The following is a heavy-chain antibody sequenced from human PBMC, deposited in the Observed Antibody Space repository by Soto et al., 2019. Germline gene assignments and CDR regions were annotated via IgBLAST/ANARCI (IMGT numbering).Heavy chain of an antibody. J-gene: IGHJ4*02. CDR1: GFTVINKY. V-gene: IGHV3-66*01. CDR2: VYSDGRT. Sequence: GGSLRLSCAASGFTVINKYMSWVRQAPGKGLEWVSVVYSDGRTYYGDSVKGRFTISRDNSKNKLYLQMNSLRAEDTALYYCATRPSGNYPYFDYWGQGTLVTVSS. CDR3: ATRPSGNYPYFDY. D-gene: IGHD4-4*01.